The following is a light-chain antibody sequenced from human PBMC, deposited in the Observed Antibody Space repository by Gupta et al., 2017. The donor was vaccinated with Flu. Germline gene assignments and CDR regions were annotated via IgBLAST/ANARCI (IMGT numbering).Light chain of an antibody. CDR2: AAS. J-gene: IGKJ2*01. CDR1: QSISSY. CDR3: QQSYSTPRT. V-gene: IGKV1-39*01. Sequence: DIPLTPSPSSLSASVGDRVTITCRASQSISSYLNWYQQKPGKAPKLLIYAASSFQSGVPSRFSGSRSGTDCTLTISSLQPEDFATYYCQQSYSTPRTFGQGTKLEIK.